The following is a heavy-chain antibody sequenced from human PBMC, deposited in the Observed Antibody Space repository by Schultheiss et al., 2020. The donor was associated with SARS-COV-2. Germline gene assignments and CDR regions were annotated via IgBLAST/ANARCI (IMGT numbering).Heavy chain of an antibody. CDR1: GGTFSRYS. CDR3: ARGGDGYNYAYNWFDP. V-gene: IGHV1-69*13. J-gene: IGHJ5*02. Sequence: SVKVSCKASGGTFSRYSISWVRQAPGQGLEWMGGIIPIFGTAKYAQKFQGRVTITADESTSTAYMELSSLRSEDTAVYYCARGGDGYNYAYNWFDPWGQGTLVTVSS. D-gene: IGHD5-24*01. CDR2: IIPIFGTA.